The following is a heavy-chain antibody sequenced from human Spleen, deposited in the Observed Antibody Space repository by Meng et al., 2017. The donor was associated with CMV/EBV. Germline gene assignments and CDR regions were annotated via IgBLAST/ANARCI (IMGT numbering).Heavy chain of an antibody. CDR2: VYWDDDK. D-gene: IGHD2-8*01. J-gene: IGHJ3*02. Sequence: WLRQPPGKALEWLAFVYWDDDKYYNPSLRNRLTITKDTSQNQVVLIVTNMDPVDTGTYYCAHRQFLWNFWGSGVFDIWGQGTLVTVSS. CDR3: AHRQFLWNFWGSGVFDI. V-gene: IGHV2-5*02.